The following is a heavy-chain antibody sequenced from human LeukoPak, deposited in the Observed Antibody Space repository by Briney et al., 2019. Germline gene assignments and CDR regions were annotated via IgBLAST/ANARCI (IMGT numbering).Heavy chain of an antibody. CDR3: ARMSGSRLPGY. CDR2: ISSSSSAR. D-gene: IGHD3-3*01. V-gene: IGHV3-48*01. J-gene: IGHJ4*02. Sequence: GGSLRLSCAASGFTFSNHSMNWVRQVPGKGLEWISYISSSSSARYYAGSVKGRFTISRDDASNSLYLQMNSLRAEDTAIYYCARMSGSRLPGYWGQGALVTVSS. CDR1: GFTFSNHS.